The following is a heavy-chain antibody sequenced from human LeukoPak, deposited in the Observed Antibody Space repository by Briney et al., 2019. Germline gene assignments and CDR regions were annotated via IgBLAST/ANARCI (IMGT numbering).Heavy chain of an antibody. D-gene: IGHD2-2*01. J-gene: IGHJ3*02. CDR3: ARSQYQPLVPDAFDI. CDR2: IYYSGST. CDR1: GGSISSGNW. Sequence: SETLSLTCAVSGGSISSGNWWSWVRQHPGKGLEWIGYIYYSGSTYYNPSLKSRVTISVDTSKNQFSLKLSSVTAADTAVYYCARSQYQPLVPDAFDIWGQGTMVTVSS. V-gene: IGHV4-31*11.